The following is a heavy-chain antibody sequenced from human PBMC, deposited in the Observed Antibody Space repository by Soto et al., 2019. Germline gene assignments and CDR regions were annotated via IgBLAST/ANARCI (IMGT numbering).Heavy chain of an antibody. J-gene: IGHJ4*02. CDR2: IKSRALGETT. CDR3: STSAAVSGCVFAH. V-gene: IGHV3-15*01. D-gene: IGHD6-19*01. Sequence: VQLVESGGDSVETGGSLRLTCAASGFTFSNAWMTWVSQAPGKGLEWVGRIKSRALGETTDYAAPVKGRFTLSRDDSENSLSLQLNRRKTEDAAVSDCSTSAAVSGCVFAHWGQGTLFTVSS. CDR1: GFTFSNAW.